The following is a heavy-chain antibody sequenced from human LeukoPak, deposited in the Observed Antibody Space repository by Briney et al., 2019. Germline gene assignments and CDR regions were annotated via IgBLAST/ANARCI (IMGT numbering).Heavy chain of an antibody. CDR3: ASQGHHGKIVGTTLSYFYMDV. CDR2: ISHSGST. Sequence: KPSETLSLTCAVYGGSFSGYYWSWIRQPPGKGLEWIGEISHSGSTNYNPSLKSRVTISVDTSKNQFSLKLSSVTAADTAFYYCASQGHHGKIVGTTLSYFYMDVWGKGTTVTVSS. D-gene: IGHD1-26*01. V-gene: IGHV4-34*01. J-gene: IGHJ6*03. CDR1: GGSFSGYY.